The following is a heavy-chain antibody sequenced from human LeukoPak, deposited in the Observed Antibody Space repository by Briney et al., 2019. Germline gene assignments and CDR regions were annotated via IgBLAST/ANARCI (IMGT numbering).Heavy chain of an antibody. J-gene: IGHJ4*02. Sequence: PGGSLRLSCAASRFTFNNYAMSWVRQAPGKGLEWVSGIRGSGARTFYADSVKGRFSISRDNSKNTLYLQMNSRRAEDTAVYYCARGRDGYNWIDYWGQGTLVTVSS. CDR2: IRGSGART. CDR1: RFTFNNYA. CDR3: ARGRDGYNWIDY. V-gene: IGHV3-23*01. D-gene: IGHD5-24*01.